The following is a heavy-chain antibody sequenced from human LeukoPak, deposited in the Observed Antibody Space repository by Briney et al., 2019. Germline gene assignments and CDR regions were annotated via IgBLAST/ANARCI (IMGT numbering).Heavy chain of an antibody. V-gene: IGHV1-2*02. J-gene: IGHJ4*02. Sequence: AASVTVSCKASGYTFTGYYMHWVRQAPGQGLEWMGWINPNSGGTNYAQKFQGRVTMTRDTSISTAYMELSRLRSDDTAVYYCASSGYYYDSSGYRHWGQGTLVTVSS. CDR1: GYTFTGYY. D-gene: IGHD3-22*01. CDR3: ASSGYYYDSSGYRH. CDR2: INPNSGGT.